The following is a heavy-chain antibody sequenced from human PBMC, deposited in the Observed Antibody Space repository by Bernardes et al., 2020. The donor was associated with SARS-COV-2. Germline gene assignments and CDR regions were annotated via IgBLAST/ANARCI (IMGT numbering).Heavy chain of an antibody. V-gene: IGHV1-18*01. CDR3: AREAAAENCSSTSCYAEANWFDP. J-gene: IGHJ5*02. Sequence: ASVKVSCKASGYTFTSYGISWVRQAPGQGLEWMGWISAYNGNTNYAQKLQGRVTMTTDTSTSTAYMELRSLRSDDTAVYYCAREAAAENCSSTSCYAEANWFDPWGQGTLVTVSS. CDR1: GYTFTSYG. CDR2: ISAYNGNT. D-gene: IGHD2-2*01.